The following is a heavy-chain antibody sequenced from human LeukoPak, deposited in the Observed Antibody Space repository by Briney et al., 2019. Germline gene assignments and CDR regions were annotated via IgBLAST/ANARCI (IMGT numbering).Heavy chain of an antibody. Sequence: PSETLSLTCTVSGGSISSPNYFWSWLPQHPGKGLECIAYIHYRRGAYYNPSLESPVTMSVDSSKNQFSLKLSSVTAADTALYYCAREVDVPSTSDAFDIRGQGTMVTVSS. CDR3: AREVDVPSTSDAFDI. D-gene: IGHD2-2*01. CDR2: IHYRRGA. J-gene: IGHJ3*02. V-gene: IGHV4-31*01. CDR1: GGSISSPNYF.